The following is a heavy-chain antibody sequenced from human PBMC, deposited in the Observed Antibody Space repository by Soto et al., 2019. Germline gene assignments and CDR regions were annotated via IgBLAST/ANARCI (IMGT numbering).Heavy chain of an antibody. CDR1: GFTFSSYG. CDR3: ARTGGLPALYYYGMDV. J-gene: IGHJ6*02. CDR2: IWYDGSNK. D-gene: IGHD2-2*01. Sequence: GGSLRLSCAASGFTFSSYGMHWVRQAPGKGLEWVAVIWYDGSNKYYADSVKGRFTISRDNSKNTLYLQMNSLRAEDTAVYYCARTGGLPALYYYGMDVWGQGTTVTVSS. V-gene: IGHV3-33*01.